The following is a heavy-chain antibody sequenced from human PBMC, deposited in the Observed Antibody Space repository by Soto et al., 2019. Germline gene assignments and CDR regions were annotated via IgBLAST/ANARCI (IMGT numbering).Heavy chain of an antibody. J-gene: IGHJ4*02. CDR3: ARPRGPSVDLHLGCFSPQWVFTVYSFDS. V-gene: IGHV4-59*01. CDR1: GGSISSYY. D-gene: IGHD3-16*01. Sequence: PSETLSLTCTVSGGSISSYYWSWIRQPPGKGLEWIGYIYYSGSTNYNPSLKSRVTISVDTSKNQFSLKLSSVTAADTAVYYCARPRGPSVDLHLGCFSPQWVFTVYSFDSGGQEPLDTVS. CDR2: IYYSGST.